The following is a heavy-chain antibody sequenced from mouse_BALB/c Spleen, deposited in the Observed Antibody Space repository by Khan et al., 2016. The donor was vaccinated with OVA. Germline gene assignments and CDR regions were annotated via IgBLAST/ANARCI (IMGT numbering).Heavy chain of an antibody. V-gene: IGHV3-6*02. CDR3: ARGGSSGPSWFAY. CDR2: IRYDGNS. D-gene: IGHD3-1*01. Sequence: EVQLVESGPGLVKPSQSLSLTCSVTGYSITSGYFWNWIRQFPGNKLEWMGYIRYDGNSNYNPSLQNRISITRDTSKNQFFLKLNSVTPEDTATYYCARGGSSGPSWFAYWGQGTLVTVSA. CDR1: GYSITSGYF. J-gene: IGHJ3*01.